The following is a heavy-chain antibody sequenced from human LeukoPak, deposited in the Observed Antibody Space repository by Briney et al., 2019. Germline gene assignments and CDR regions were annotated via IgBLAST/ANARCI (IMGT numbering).Heavy chain of an antibody. CDR2: INHSGST. Sequence: SETLSLTCAVYGGSFSGYYWSWIRQPPGKGLEWIGEINHSGSTNYNPSLKSRVTISVDTSKNQFSLKLSSVTAADTAVYYCARGPSLIYWGQGTLATVSS. CDR3: ARGPSLIY. V-gene: IGHV4-34*01. J-gene: IGHJ4*02. CDR1: GGSFSGYY.